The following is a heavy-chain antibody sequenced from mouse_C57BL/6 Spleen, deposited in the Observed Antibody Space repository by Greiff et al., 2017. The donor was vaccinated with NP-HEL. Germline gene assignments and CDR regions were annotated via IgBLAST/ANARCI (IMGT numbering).Heavy chain of an antibody. D-gene: IGHD1-1*01. CDR2: IYPGDGDT. Sequence: LEESGPELVKPGASVKISCKASGYAFSSSWMNWVKQRPGKGLEWIGRIYPGDGDTNYNGKFKGKATLTADKSSSTAYMQLSSLTSEDSAVYFCARYYGSSGFAYWGQGTLVTVAA. CDR3: ARYYGSSGFAY. J-gene: IGHJ3*01. CDR1: GYAFSSSW. V-gene: IGHV1-82*01.